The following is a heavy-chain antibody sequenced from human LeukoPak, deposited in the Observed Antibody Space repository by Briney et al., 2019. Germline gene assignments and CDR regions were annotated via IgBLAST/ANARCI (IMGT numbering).Heavy chain of an antibody. Sequence: SETLSFTCTVSGGSISSSSYYWGWIRQPPGKGLEWIGSIYYSGSTYYNPSLKSRVTISVDTSKNQLSLKLSSVTAADMAVYYCARSYSGSYLVGGFFDYWGQGTLVTVSS. CDR3: ARSYSGSYLVGGFFDY. D-gene: IGHD1-26*01. CDR1: GGSISSSSYY. V-gene: IGHV4-39*01. CDR2: IYYSGST. J-gene: IGHJ4*02.